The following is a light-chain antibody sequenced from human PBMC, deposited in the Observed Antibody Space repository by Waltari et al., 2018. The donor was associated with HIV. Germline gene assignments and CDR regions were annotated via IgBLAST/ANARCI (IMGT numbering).Light chain of an antibody. CDR3: QQYNNWPPLFT. Sequence: EIVMTQYPATLSVSPGERATLSCRASQSVSSNLAWYQQTPGQAPRLLIYGASTRATGIPARFSGSGSGTEFTLTISSLQSEDFAVYYCQQYNNWPPLFTFGPGTNVDI. J-gene: IGKJ3*01. CDR1: QSVSSN. V-gene: IGKV3-15*01. CDR2: GAS.